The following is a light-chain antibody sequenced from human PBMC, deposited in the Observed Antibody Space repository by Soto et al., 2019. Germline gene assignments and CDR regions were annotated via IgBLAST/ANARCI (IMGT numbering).Light chain of an antibody. V-gene: IGLV2-18*03. CDR2: EVS. J-gene: IGLJ2*01. CDR1: SSDVGSYNR. CDR3: SSYTTSSTSV. Sequence: QSVLTQPPSVSGSPGQSVTISCTGTSSDVGSYNRVSWYQQPPGTAPKLMIFEVSNRPSGVTDRFSGSKSGNTASLTTSGLQAEDEADYYCSSYTTSSTSVFGGGTQLTVL.